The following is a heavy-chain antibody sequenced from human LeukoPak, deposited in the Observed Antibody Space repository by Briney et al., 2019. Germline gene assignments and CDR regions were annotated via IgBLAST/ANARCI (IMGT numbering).Heavy chain of an antibody. CDR2: ISGSGGST. J-gene: IGHJ4*02. D-gene: IGHD3-22*01. CDR3: AKYGDSSGYYYRY. V-gene: IGHV3-23*01. Sequence: PGGSLRLSCAASGFTFSSYAMSWVRQAPGKGLEWVSAISGSGGSTYYADSVKGRFTISRDNAKNSLYLQMNSLRAEDTAVYYCAKYGDSSGYYYRYWGRGTLVTVSS. CDR1: GFTFSSYA.